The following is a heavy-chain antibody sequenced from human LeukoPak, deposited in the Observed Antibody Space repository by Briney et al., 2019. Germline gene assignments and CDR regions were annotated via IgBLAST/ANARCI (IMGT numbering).Heavy chain of an antibody. CDR2: FDPEDGET. J-gene: IGHJ3*02. D-gene: IGHD3-10*01. CDR3: ARGGPYGSGSDAFDI. CDR1: GYTLTELS. V-gene: IGHV1-24*01. Sequence: ASVKVSCKVSGYTLTELSMHWVRQAPGKGLEWMGGFDPEDGETIYAQKFQGRVTMTTDTSTSTAYLELRSLGSDDTAVYYCARGGPYGSGSDAFDIWGQGTMVTVSS.